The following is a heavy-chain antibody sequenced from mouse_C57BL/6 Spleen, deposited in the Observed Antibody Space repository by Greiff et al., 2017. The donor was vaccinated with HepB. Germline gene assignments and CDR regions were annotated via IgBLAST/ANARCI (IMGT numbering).Heavy chain of an antibody. J-gene: IGHJ2*01. V-gene: IGHV5-4*01. CDR1: GFTFSSYA. CDR2: ISDGGSYT. Sequence: EVQGVESGGGLVKPGGSLKLSCAASGFTFSSYAMSWVRQTPEKRLEWVATISDGGSYTYYPDNVKGRFTISRDNAKNNLYLQMSHLKSEDTAMYYCASEGADGYFLDYWGQGTTLTVSS. CDR3: ASEGADGYFLDY. D-gene: IGHD2-3*01.